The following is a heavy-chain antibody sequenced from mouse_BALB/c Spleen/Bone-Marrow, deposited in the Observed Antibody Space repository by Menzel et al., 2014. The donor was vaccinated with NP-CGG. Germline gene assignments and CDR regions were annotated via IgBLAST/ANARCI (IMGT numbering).Heavy chain of an antibody. D-gene: IGHD2-14*01. CDR3: ARHAEVRRDAMDY. CDR1: GFTFSDYY. CDR2: ISNGGGST. V-gene: IGHV5-12*02. Sequence: EVKLVESGGGLVQPGGSLKLSCATSGFTFSDYYMYWVRQTPEKRLEWVAYISNGGGSTYYPDTVKGRFTISRDNAKNTLYLQMSRLKSEDTAMYYCARHAEVRRDAMDYWGQGTSVTVPS. J-gene: IGHJ4*01.